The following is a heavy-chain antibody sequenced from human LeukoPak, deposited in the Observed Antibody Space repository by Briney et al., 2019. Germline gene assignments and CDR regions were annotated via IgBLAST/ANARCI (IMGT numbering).Heavy chain of an antibody. CDR1: GYTFTGYY. Sequence: ASVKVSCKASGYTFTGYYMHWVRQAPGQGLEWMGWINPNSGGTNYAQKFQGRVTMTGDTSISTAYMELSRLRSDDTAVYYFARDRLTMVRGVKTDLVYWGQGTLVTVSS. V-gene: IGHV1-2*02. J-gene: IGHJ4*02. CDR3: ARDRLTMVRGVKTDLVY. D-gene: IGHD3-10*01. CDR2: INPNSGGT.